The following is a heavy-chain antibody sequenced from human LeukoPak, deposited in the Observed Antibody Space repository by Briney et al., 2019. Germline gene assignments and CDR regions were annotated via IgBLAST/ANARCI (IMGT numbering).Heavy chain of an antibody. D-gene: IGHD5-18*01. CDR2: INHSGST. Sequence: SETLSLTCAVYGGSFSGYYWSWIRQPPGKGLEWIGEINHSGSTNYNPSLKSRVTISVDTSKNQFSLKLSSVTAADTAVYYCARHSYGTFDYWGQGTLVTVSS. V-gene: IGHV4-34*01. CDR3: ARHSYGTFDY. CDR1: GGSFSGYY. J-gene: IGHJ4*02.